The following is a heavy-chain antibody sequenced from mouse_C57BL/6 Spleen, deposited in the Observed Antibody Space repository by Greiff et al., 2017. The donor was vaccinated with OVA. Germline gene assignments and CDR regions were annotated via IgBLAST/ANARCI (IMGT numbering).Heavy chain of an antibody. CDR2: ISSGGSYT. CDR3: ARDYGSAMDY. D-gene: IGHD1-1*01. Sequence: VQLQQSGGDLVKPGGSLKLSCAASGFTFSSYGMSWVRQTPDQRLEWVATISSGGSYTYYPDSVKGRFTISRDNAKNTLYLQMSSLKSEDTAMYYCARDYGSAMDYWGQGTSVTVSS. J-gene: IGHJ4*01. V-gene: IGHV5-6*01. CDR1: GFTFSSYG.